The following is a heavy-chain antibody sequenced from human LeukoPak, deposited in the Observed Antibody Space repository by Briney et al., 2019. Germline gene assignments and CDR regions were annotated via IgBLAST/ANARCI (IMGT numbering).Heavy chain of an antibody. V-gene: IGHV4-39*07. Sequence: SETLSLTCTVSGGSISSSSYYWGWIRQPPGKGLEWIGSIYYSGSSYHNPSLKSRVTISVDTSKNQFSLKLSSVTAADTAVYYCARTRGSTSWKNGMDVWGQGTTVTVSS. CDR1: GGSISSSSYY. CDR3: ARTRGSTSWKNGMDV. CDR2: IYYSGSS. J-gene: IGHJ6*02. D-gene: IGHD2-2*01.